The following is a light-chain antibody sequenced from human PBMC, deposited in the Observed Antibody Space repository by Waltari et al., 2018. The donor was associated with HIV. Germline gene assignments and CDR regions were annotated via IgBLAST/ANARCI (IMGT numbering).Light chain of an antibody. J-gene: IGLJ3*02. CDR1: SSDCGGYNY. V-gene: IGLV2-11*01. CDR2: DVS. CDR3: CSYAGSYTWV. Sequence: QSALTQPRSVSGSPGQSVTIPCTGTSSDCGGYNYGSWSQHHPGKGPQVMLYDVSTRPSGVPDRFSGSRSGNTSSLTISGLQAEDEADYYCCSYAGSYTWVFGGGTKMTVL.